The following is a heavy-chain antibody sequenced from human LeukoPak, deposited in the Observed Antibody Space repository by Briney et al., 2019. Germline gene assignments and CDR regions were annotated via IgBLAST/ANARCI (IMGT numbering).Heavy chain of an antibody. D-gene: IGHD3-22*01. Sequence: ASVKVSCKASGYTFTKYAMNWVRQAPGLGLEWMGWINTNSGNPTYAQGFTGRFVFSLDTSVSTAYLQISSLKAEDSAVYFCARRIRAPADSSAYRNPGDDYWGQGTLVTVSS. CDR2: INTNSGNP. CDR1: GYTFTKYA. J-gene: IGHJ4*02. CDR3: ARRIRAPADSSAYRNPGDDY. V-gene: IGHV7-4-1*02.